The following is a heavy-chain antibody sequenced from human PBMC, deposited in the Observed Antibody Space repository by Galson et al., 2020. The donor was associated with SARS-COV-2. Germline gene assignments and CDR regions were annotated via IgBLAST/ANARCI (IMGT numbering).Heavy chain of an antibody. CDR1: GTSISSGSYS. D-gene: IGHD4-17*01. V-gene: IGHV4-30-2*01. Sequence: SETLSLTCAVSGTSISSGSYSWNWIRQPPGKGLEGNGYISHSGGTYYNPSLKSRVTISGDRSKNQFSLRLSSVTAADTAVYYCARLHYGEYAPEAFDIWGPGTRVTVAS. CDR3: ARLHYGEYAPEAFDI. J-gene: IGHJ3*02. CDR2: ISHSGGT.